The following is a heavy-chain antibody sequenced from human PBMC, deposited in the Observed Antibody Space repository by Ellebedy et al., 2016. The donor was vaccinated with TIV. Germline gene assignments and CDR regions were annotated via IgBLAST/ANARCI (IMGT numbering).Heavy chain of an antibody. V-gene: IGHV3-30-3*01. J-gene: IGHJ4*02. Sequence: PGGSLRLSCAASGFTFTSYAMHWVRQAPGKGLEWVAVISYDGSSKYYADSVKGRFTISRDNSMTTLYLEMNSLRAEDTAVYYCARDLDKSSGWYGGAAYWGKGTLVTVSS. D-gene: IGHD6-19*01. CDR1: GFTFTSYA. CDR3: ARDLDKSSGWYGGAAY. CDR2: ISYDGSSK.